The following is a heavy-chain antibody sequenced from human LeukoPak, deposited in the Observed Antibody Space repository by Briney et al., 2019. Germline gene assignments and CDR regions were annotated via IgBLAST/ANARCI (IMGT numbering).Heavy chain of an antibody. CDR1: GYTFTSYA. J-gene: IGHJ6*02. V-gene: IGHV1-3*01. Sequence: ASVKASCKASGYTFTSYAMHWVRQAPGQRLEWMGWINAGNGNTKYSQKFQGRVTITRDTSASTAYMELSSLRSEDTAVYYCARDRSPVLRFLEWLLLNGMDVWGQGTTVTVSS. CDR3: ARDRSPVLRFLEWLLLNGMDV. D-gene: IGHD3-3*01. CDR2: INAGNGNT.